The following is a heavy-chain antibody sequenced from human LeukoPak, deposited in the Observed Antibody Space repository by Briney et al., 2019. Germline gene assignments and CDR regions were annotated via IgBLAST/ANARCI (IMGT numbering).Heavy chain of an antibody. J-gene: IGHJ6*02. CDR1: GFTFSSYA. D-gene: IGHD7-27*01. CDR3: AKGSVVLGISSPYGMDV. Sequence: PGGSLRLSCAASGFTFSSYAMSWVRQAPGKGLERVSAISGSGGSTYYADSVKGRFTISRDNSKNTLYLQMNSLRAEDTAVYYCAKGSVVLGISSPYGMDVWGQGTTVTVSS. V-gene: IGHV3-23*01. CDR2: ISGSGGST.